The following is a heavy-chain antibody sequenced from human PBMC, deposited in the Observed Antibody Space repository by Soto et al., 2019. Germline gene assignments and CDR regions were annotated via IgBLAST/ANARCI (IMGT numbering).Heavy chain of an antibody. CDR2: INPNSGGT. CDR3: AREVAAAARRWLDWYFDF. D-gene: IGHD6-13*01. Sequence: XSGKVSCKASGDTFTCYYMHWVRQAPGQGLECMGWINPNSGGTNYAQKFQGRVTMTRDTSTSTVYMELSSLRSEDTAVYYCAREVAAAARRWLDWYFDFWGRGTLVTVSS. J-gene: IGHJ2*01. V-gene: IGHV1-2*02. CDR1: GDTFTCYY.